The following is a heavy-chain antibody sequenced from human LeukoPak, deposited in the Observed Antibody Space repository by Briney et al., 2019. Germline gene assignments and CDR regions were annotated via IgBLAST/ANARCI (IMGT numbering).Heavy chain of an antibody. CDR1: GYTFTGYY. V-gene: IGHV1-2*02. CDR3: ARDILATSIAAPYY. Sequence: ASVKVSCKASGYTFTGYYIHWVRQAPGQGLEWMGWINPNINGTNYAQKFQGRVTMTRDTSISTAYMELSRLRSDDTAVYYCARDILATSIAAPYYWGQGTLVTVSS. J-gene: IGHJ4*02. CDR2: INPNINGT. D-gene: IGHD6-13*01.